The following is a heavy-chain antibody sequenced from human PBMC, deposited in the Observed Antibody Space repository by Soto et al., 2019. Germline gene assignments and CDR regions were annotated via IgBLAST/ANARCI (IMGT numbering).Heavy chain of an antibody. J-gene: IGHJ6*02. Sequence: GGSLRLSCAASGFTFSSFAMSWVRQAPGKGLDWVSAISGSGGSTYSADSVKGRFTISRDNSKNTLYLQMNSLRAEDTAVYYCANGKVYSGSYPYYYYGMDVWGQGTTVTVSS. CDR2: ISGSGGST. D-gene: IGHD1-26*01. V-gene: IGHV3-23*01. CDR1: GFTFSSFA. CDR3: ANGKVYSGSYPYYYYGMDV.